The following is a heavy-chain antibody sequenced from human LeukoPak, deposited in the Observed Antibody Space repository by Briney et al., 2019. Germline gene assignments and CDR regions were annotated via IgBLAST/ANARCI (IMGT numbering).Heavy chain of an antibody. CDR2: IKSKTDGGTT. Sequence: AGGSLRLSCAASGFTFNNAWMSWVRQAPGKGLEWVGRIKSKTDGGTTDYAAPVKGRFTISRDDSKNTLYLQMNSLKTEDTAVYYCTTDLRKLERLGTDAFDIWGQGTMVTVSS. J-gene: IGHJ3*02. V-gene: IGHV3-15*01. CDR3: TTDLRKLERLGTDAFDI. D-gene: IGHD1-1*01. CDR1: GFTFNNAW.